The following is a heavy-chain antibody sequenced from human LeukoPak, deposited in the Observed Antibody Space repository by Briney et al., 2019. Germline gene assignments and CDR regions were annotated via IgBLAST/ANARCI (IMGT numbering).Heavy chain of an antibody. CDR3: ARHGSRLLCVHWSGFDP. V-gene: IGHV4-34*01. CDR1: GGSFSGYY. Sequence: PSETLSLTCAVYGGSFSGYYWSWIRQPPGKGLEWIGEINHSGSTNYNPSLKSRGTISVDTSTIQFSLELSSVTAADTVVYYCARHGSRLLCVHWSGFDPWGQGTLVTVSS. J-gene: IGHJ5*02. CDR2: INHSGST. D-gene: IGHD2-15*01.